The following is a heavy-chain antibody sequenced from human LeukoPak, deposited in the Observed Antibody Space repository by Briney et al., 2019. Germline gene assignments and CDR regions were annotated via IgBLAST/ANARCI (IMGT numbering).Heavy chain of an antibody. J-gene: IGHJ4*02. CDR2: SNPNSGGT. D-gene: IGHD3-22*01. CDR1: GYTFIGHY. Sequence: GASVKVSCKASGYTFIGHYMHWVRQAPGQGLEWMGWSNPNSGGTNYAQKLQGRVTMTRDTSISTAYMELSRLRSDDTAVYYCARGDSTMIVVVITGLEYWGQGTLVTVSS. CDR3: ARGDSTMIVVVITGLEY. V-gene: IGHV1-2*02.